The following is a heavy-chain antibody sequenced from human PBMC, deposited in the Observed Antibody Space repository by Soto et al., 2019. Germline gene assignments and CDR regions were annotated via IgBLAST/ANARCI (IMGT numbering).Heavy chain of an antibody. V-gene: IGHV4-31*03. CDR1: GGSISTGGDY. D-gene: IGHD1-7*01. CDR2: IYYSRST. J-gene: IGHJ3*02. Sequence: QVQLQESGPGLVKPSQTLSLTCSVSGGSISTGGDYWSWIRQHPGKGLEWIGYIYYSRSTYYNPSLKSRFTITVDTSKNYISLKLNTVAAAATAVYFCAKVGITGAIDAFDIWGQGTMVTVSS. CDR3: AKVGITGAIDAFDI.